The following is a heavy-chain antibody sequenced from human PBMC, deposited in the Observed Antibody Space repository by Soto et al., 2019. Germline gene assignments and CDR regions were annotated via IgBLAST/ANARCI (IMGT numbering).Heavy chain of an antibody. J-gene: IGHJ6*02. V-gene: IGHV3-48*02. CDR2: INGSSDTI. D-gene: IGHD6-13*01. CDR1: GFTLSSYN. CDR3: ARDPGCSTWVVGTYYDFGVNV. Sequence: EVQLVESGGGLVQPAGSLRLSCAASGFTLSSYNMNWVRQAPGKGLEWVSYINGSSDTIYYAASVKGRFTISRAHSKNTLYLPADRRRDEDTAVYYRARDPGCSTWVVGTYYDFGVNVLDQGTTGSVSS.